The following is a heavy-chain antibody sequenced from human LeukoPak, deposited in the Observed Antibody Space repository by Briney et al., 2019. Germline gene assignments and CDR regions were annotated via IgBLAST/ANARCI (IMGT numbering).Heavy chain of an antibody. CDR3: ARVGSYSNAFDI. CDR1: GFTFSSYD. J-gene: IGHJ3*02. D-gene: IGHD1-26*01. CDR2: IGTAGDT. V-gene: IGHV3-13*01. Sequence: PGGSLRLSCAASGFTFSSYDMHWVRQATGKGLEWVSAIGTAGDTYYPGSVKGRFTISRENAKNSLYLQMNSLRAGDTAVYYCARVGSYSNAFDIWGQGTMVTVSS.